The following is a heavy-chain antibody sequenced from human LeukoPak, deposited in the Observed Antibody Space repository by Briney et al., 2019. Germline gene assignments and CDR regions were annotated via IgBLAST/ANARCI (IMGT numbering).Heavy chain of an antibody. J-gene: IGHJ3*02. CDR2: IYWDDDK. CDR3: AHGDCSGGSCYFAFDI. CDR1: GFSLGTSGVG. D-gene: IGHD2-15*01. V-gene: IGHV2-5*02. Sequence: SGPTLVKPTQTLTLTCTFSGFSLGTSGVGVGWIRQPPGKALEWLALIYWDDDKRYSPSLKSRLTITKDTSKNQMVLTMSNMDPVDTATYYCAHGDCSGGSCYFAFDIWGQGTMVTVSS.